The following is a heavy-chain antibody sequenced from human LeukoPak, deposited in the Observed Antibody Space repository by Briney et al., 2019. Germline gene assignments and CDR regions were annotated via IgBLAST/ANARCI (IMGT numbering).Heavy chain of an antibody. J-gene: IGHJ6*02. V-gene: IGHV1-18*01. Sequence: ASVKVSCKASGYTFTSFDITWVRQAPGQGLEWMGWISPYNGNTNYAQKLHGRVTMTTDTSTSTAYMELRSLRSDDTAVYYCADRSRWGPENYYGMDVWGQGTTVTVSS. CDR3: ADRSRWGPENYYGMDV. D-gene: IGHD6-13*01. CDR2: ISPYNGNT. CDR1: GYTFTSFD.